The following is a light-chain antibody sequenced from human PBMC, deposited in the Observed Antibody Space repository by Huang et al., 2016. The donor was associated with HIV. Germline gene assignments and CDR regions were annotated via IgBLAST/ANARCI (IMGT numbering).Light chain of an antibody. CDR1: ESVGSN. V-gene: IGKV3-15*01. CDR2: GAS. CDR3: QQYHIYWT. Sequence: EVVMTQSPATLSVSPGESATLFCRASESVGSNLAWFQLKPGQAPRLLIYGASTRATGIPARFSGSGSGTVFTLTISSLQSEDSAVYFCQQYHIYWTFGQGTKVEFK. J-gene: IGKJ1*01.